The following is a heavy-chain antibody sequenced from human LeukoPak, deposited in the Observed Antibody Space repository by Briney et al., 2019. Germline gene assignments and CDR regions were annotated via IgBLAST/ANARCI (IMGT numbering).Heavy chain of an antibody. V-gene: IGHV1-69*01. J-gene: IGHJ5*02. D-gene: IGHD6-13*01. Sequence: SVKVSCKASGGTFSSYAISWVRQAPGQGLEWMGGIIPIFGTANYAQKFQGRVTITADESTSTAYMELSSLRSEDTAVYYCAREGTPYSSSWYWFDPWGQGTLVTVSS. CDR2: IIPIFGTA. CDR3: AREGTPYSSSWYWFDP. CDR1: GGTFSSYA.